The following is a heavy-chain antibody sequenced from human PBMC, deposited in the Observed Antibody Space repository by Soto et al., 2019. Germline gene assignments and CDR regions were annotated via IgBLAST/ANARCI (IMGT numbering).Heavy chain of an antibody. J-gene: IGHJ6*02. CDR1: GGTFSSSA. CDR2: IIPIFGTA. V-gene: IGHV1-69*13. CDR3: VYCSREYDYYYGMDV. D-gene: IGHD3-10*01. Sequence: SVKVSCKASGGTFSSSAISWVRQAPGQGLEWMGGIIPIFGTANYAQKFQGRVTITADESTSTAYMELSSLRSEDTAVYYCVYCSREYDYYYGMDVCGQGTTVTVSS.